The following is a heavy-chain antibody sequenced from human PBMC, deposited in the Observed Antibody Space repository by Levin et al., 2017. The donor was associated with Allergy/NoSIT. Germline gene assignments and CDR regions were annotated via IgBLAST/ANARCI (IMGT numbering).Heavy chain of an antibody. CDR3: ARRIRRDCSVGSCYSLDQ. Sequence: NTSETLSLNCTVSGGSMTLYYWTWIRQPPGKGLEWIGYVYFSGGTNYNPSLKGRVTISVDTSKNQFSLNLGSATAADTDVYYCARRIRRDCSVGSCYSLDQWGQGTLVTVSS. J-gene: IGHJ4*02. D-gene: IGHD2-15*01. CDR2: VYFSGGT. V-gene: IGHV4-59*08. CDR1: GGSMTLYY.